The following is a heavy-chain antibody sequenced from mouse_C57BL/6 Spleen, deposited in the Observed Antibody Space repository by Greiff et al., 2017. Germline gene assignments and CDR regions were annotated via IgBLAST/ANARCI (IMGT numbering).Heavy chain of an antibody. D-gene: IGHD2-3*01. CDR2: ISDGGSYT. CDR3: ARGGLYDGYYGTDWYFDV. CDR1: GFTFSSYA. Sequence: EVKLMESGGGLVKPGGSLKLSCAASGFTFSSYAMSWVRQTPEKRLEWVATISDGGSYTYYPDNVKGRFTISRDNAKNNLYLQTSHMNAEDTARYYCARGGLYDGYYGTDWYFDVWGTGTTVTVSS. J-gene: IGHJ1*03. V-gene: IGHV5-4*03.